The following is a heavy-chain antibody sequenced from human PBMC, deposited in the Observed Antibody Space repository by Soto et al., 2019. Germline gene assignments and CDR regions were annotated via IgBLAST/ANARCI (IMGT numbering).Heavy chain of an antibody. CDR3: ARGFLSNSFDL. Sequence: EVQLLESGGDLVQPGGSLRLSCVASGITFGSRAMSWVRQAPGEGLEWVSTITDSGGDAKYADSVRGRFTISRDVTKNSLSLQMNSLRDEDTAVYYCARGFLSNSFDLWGPGTLVTVYS. CDR2: ITDSGGDA. V-gene: IGHV3-23*01. J-gene: IGHJ2*01. D-gene: IGHD3-3*01. CDR1: GITFGSRA.